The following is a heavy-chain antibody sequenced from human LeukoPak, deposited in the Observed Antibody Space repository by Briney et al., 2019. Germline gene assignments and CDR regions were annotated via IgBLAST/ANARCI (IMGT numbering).Heavy chain of an antibody. J-gene: IGHJ4*02. V-gene: IGHV3-48*03. CDR1: GFTFSSCE. Sequence: GGSLRLSCAASGFTFSSCEMNWVRQAPGKGLEWVSYISSSSTTKLYADSVKGRFTISRDNSKNSLYLQMNSLRAEDTAVYYCARASQWLAFDYWGQGTLVTVSS. CDR2: ISSSSTTK. CDR3: ARASQWLAFDY. D-gene: IGHD6-19*01.